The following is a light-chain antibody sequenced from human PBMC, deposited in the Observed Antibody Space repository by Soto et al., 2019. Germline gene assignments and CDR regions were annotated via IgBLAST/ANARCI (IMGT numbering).Light chain of an antibody. Sequence: QSALTQPRSVSGSPGQSVAISCTGTSSDIGGYNYFSWYQQHPGKAPKVMIYDVDKRPSGVPDRFSGSKSGNTASLTISDLQAEDEADYYCCSNAGRPDVFGTGTKLTVL. J-gene: IGLJ1*01. CDR2: DVD. V-gene: IGLV2-11*01. CDR3: CSNAGRPDV. CDR1: SSDIGGYNY.